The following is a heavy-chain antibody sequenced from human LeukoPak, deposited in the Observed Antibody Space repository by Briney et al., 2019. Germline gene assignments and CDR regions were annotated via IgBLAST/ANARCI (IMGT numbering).Heavy chain of an antibody. D-gene: IGHD3-3*01. J-gene: IGHJ4*02. CDR3: AKDSVSREYQYYDFWSGYHLTPDFDY. CDR1: GFTFSSYA. Sequence: GGSLRLSCAASGFTFSSYAMSWVRQAPGKGLEWDSAISGSGGSTYYADSVKGRFTISRDNSKNTLYLQMNSLRAEDTAVYYCAKDSVSREYQYYDFWSGYHLTPDFDYWGQGTLVTVSS. CDR2: ISGSGGST. V-gene: IGHV3-23*01.